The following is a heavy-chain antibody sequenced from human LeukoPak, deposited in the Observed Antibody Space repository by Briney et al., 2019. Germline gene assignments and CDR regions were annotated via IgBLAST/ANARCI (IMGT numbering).Heavy chain of an antibody. CDR3: ARHAQQWLAYYYGMDV. CDR1: GYTFTSYG. CDR2: ISAYNGNT. D-gene: IGHD6-19*01. V-gene: IGHV1-18*01. J-gene: IGHJ6*02. Sequence: ASVKVSCKASGYTFTSYGISWVRQAPGQGLEWMGWISAYNGNTNYAQKLQGRVTMTTDTSTSTAYMELRSLRSDDTAVYYCARHAQQWLAYYYGMDVWGQGTTVTVSS.